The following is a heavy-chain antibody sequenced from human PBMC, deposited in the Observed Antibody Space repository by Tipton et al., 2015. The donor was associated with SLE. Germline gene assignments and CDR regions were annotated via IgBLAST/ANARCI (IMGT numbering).Heavy chain of an antibody. D-gene: IGHD6-13*01. Sequence: TLSLTCTVSGDSISGRYWSWIRQPPGKGLEWIGCLFHSGSTYYNPSLKSRVTISVDTSRNQFSLKLSSVTAADTAVYYCARCRKWRDSSSYYDYFDYWGQGTLVTVSS. CDR2: LFHSGST. CDR3: ARCRKWRDSSSYYDYFDY. J-gene: IGHJ4*02. CDR1: GDSISGRY. V-gene: IGHV4-38-2*02.